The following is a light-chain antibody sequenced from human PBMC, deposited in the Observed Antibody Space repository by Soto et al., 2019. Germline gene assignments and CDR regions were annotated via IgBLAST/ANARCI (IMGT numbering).Light chain of an antibody. CDR1: QSISAW. V-gene: IGKV1-5*03. CDR3: HQYHKFPYT. Sequence: DIQMTQSPSTLSASVEDRVTITCRASQSISAWLAWYQQKPGKAPKLRVYKASTLETGVPSRFSGSGSGTEFTLTISSLHPDDFATYYCHQYHKFPYTFGQGTKLEIK. CDR2: KAS. J-gene: IGKJ2*01.